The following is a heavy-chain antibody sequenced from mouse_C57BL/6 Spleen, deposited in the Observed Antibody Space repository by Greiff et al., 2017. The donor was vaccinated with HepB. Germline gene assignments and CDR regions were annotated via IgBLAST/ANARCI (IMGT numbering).Heavy chain of an antibody. CDR2: IWSDGST. CDR3: ARQGYSPYWYFDV. V-gene: IGHV2-6-1*01. J-gene: IGHJ1*03. D-gene: IGHD2-12*01. CDR1: GFSLTSYG. Sequence: QVQLQQSGPGLVAPSQRLSITCTVSGFSLTSYGVHWVRQPPGKGLEWLVVIWSDGSTTYNSALKSRLSISKDNSKSQVFLKMNSLQTDDTAMYYCARQGYSPYWYFDVWGTGTTVTVSS.